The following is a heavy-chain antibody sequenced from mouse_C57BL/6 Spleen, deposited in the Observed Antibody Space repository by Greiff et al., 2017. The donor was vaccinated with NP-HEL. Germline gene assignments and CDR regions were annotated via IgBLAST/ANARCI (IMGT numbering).Heavy chain of an antibody. Sequence: VQLQQPGTELVKPGASVKLSCQASGYTFTSYWMHWVKQRPGQGLEWIGNINPSNGGTNYNEQFKSKATLTVNKSSSTAYMQLSSRTSEDSAFYYCARSANWDWFAYWGQGTLVTVSA. CDR1: GYTFTSYW. CDR3: ARSANWDWFAY. J-gene: IGHJ3*01. CDR2: INPSNGGT. V-gene: IGHV1-53*01. D-gene: IGHD4-1*01.